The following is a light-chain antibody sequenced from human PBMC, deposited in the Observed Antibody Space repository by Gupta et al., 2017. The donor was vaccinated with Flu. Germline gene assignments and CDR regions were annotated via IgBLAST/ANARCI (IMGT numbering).Light chain of an antibody. CDR3: QQYCSSPYS. CDR2: WAS. CDR1: QSVLYSSNNKNY. J-gene: IGKJ2*03. V-gene: IGKV4-1*01. Sequence: VMTQSPASLAVSLGERATINCKSSQSVLYSSNNKNYLAWYQQKPGQPPKLLIYWASTRESGVPERFSGSGSGTEFTLTISSLQAEDFAVYYCQQYCSSPYSFGQGTKLEIE.